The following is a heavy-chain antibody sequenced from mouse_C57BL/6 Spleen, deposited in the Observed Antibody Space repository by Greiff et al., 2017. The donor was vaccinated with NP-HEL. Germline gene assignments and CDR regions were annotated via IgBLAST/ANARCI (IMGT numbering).Heavy chain of an antibody. CDR3: ARHTDYDGFAY. J-gene: IGHJ3*01. V-gene: IGHV1-50*01. CDR2: IDPSDSYT. Sequence: QVQLKQPGAELVKPGASVKLSCKASGYTFTSYWMQWVKQRPGQGLEWIGEIDPSDSYTNYNQKFKGKATLTVDTSSSTAYMQLSSLTSEDSAVYYCARHTDYDGFAYWGQGTLVTVSA. CDR1: GYTFTSYW. D-gene: IGHD2-4*01.